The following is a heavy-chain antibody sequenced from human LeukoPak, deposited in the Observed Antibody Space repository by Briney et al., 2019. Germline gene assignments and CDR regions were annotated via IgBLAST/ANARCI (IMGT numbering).Heavy chain of an antibody. D-gene: IGHD1-1*01. CDR1: GFTFSNNW. Sequence: GGCLRLSCAAAGFTFSNNWMHWVRQVPGKGLVWLSYVNHDGSKTGYEDSVKGRFTISRDNAKNMLYLQMNSLGVEDTGVYYCVQVVQPPTSDAYDVWCQGTMVTVSA. J-gene: IGHJ3*01. V-gene: IGHV3-74*01. CDR2: VNHDGSKT. CDR3: VQVVQPPTSDAYDV.